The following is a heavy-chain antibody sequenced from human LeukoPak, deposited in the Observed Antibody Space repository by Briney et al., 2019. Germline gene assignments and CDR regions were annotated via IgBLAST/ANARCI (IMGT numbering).Heavy chain of an antibody. CDR2: IYYSGGT. D-gene: IGHD6-6*01. V-gene: IGHV4-59*08. J-gene: IGHJ4*02. Sequence: SETLPLTCTVSGGSIGSYYWTWIRQPPGKGLGLEWIGYIYYSGGTNYNPSLKSRVTISIDTSKNQVSLKLSSVTAADTAVYYCARLWDSSSSLDYWGQGTLVTVSS. CDR3: ARLWDSSSSLDY. CDR1: GGSIGSYY.